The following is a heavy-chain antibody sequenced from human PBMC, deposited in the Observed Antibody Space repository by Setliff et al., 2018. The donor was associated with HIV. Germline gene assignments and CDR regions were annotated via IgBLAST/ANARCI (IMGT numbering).Heavy chain of an antibody. CDR1: VGTFSTYS. CDR3: AENRSPSIFSAPTNAFDI. J-gene: IGHJ3*02. CDR2: IIPIFGKT. D-gene: IGHD3-9*01. Sequence: GASVKVSCKGFVGTFSTYSLSWVRQAPGQGLEWMGGIIPIFGKTNYAQKFQGRVTITADKSTTTAFMDLSGLRSEDTAVYYCAENRSPSIFSAPTNAFDIWGQGTMVTVSS. V-gene: IGHV1-69*06.